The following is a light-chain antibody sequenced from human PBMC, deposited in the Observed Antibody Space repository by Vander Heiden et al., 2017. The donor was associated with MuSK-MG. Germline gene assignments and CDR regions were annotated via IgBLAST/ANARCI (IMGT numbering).Light chain of an antibody. Sequence: QSALTQPASVSGSPGQSITISCPGTRSDVGGYNYVSWYPPHPGKDPKLINYDFSKRPSAVSSRFSGSHSGTTASLTISELQEEDVADYYISSYTISSIRVFGGGTKLTVL. V-gene: IGLV2-14*01. CDR3: SSYTISSIRV. CDR1: RSDVGGYNY. CDR2: DFS. J-gene: IGLJ3*02.